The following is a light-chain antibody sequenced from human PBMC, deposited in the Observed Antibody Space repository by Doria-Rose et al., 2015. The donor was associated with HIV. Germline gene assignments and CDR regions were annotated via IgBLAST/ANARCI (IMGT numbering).Light chain of an antibody. J-gene: IGKJ5*01. CDR1: QRVKSSY. Sequence: EIVMTQSLGTLSLSPGERATLSCRASQRVKSSYLAWYQQKPGQAPSLLIYDASTGATGIPDRFSGSGSGTDFTLTISRLEPEDVAVYYCQQYGTSRGTFGQGTRLEIK. CDR2: DAS. CDR3: QQYGTSRGT. V-gene: IGKV3-20*01.